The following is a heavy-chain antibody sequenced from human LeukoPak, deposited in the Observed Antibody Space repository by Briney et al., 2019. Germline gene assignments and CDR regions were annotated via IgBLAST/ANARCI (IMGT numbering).Heavy chain of an antibody. V-gene: IGHV4-34*01. D-gene: IGHD2-2*02. J-gene: IGHJ6*02. CDR1: GGSFSGYY. Sequence: PSETLSLTCAVYGGSFSGYYWSWIRQPPGKGLEWIGEINHSGSTNYNPSLKSRVTISVDTSKNQFSLKLSSVTAADTAVYYCARADRKYQLPYPATRECYYYGMDVWGQGTTVTVSS. CDR2: INHSGST. CDR3: ARADRKYQLPYPATRECYYYGMDV.